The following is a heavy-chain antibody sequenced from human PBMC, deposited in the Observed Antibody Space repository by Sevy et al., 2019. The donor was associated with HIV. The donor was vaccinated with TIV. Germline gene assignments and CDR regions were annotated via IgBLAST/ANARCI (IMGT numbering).Heavy chain of an antibody. CDR2: TYYRSKWYN. D-gene: IGHD5-12*01. J-gene: IGHJ6*02. V-gene: IGHV6-1*01. CDR3: ARGYAGMDV. CDR1: GDSVSSSSST. Sequence: QSQTLSLTCAISGDSVSSSSSTWTWIWQSASRGLEWLGRTYYRSKWYNDYAVSMKGRITINPDTSKNQFSLQLNSVTPEDTAVYYCARGYAGMDVWGQGTTVTVSS.